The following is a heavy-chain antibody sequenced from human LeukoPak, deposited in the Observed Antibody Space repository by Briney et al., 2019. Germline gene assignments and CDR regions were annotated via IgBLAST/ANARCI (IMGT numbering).Heavy chain of an antibody. J-gene: IGHJ2*01. CDR1: GGSISSGGYY. D-gene: IGHD1-1*01. CDR3: ARDRETTGWYFDL. CDR2: IYYSGST. Sequence: SEALSLTCTVSGGSISSGGYYCSWIRQHPGKGLEWIGYIYYSGSTYYNPSLKSRVTISVDTSKNQFSLKLSSVTAADTAVYYCARDRETTGWYFDLWGRGTLVTVSS. V-gene: IGHV4-31*03.